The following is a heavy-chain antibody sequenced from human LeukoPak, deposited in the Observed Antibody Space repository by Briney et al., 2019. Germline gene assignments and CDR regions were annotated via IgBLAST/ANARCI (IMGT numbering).Heavy chain of an antibody. CDR3: AICHWYSSGCRNDY. CDR2: ISGSGGST. D-gene: IGHD6-19*01. V-gene: IGHV3-23*01. J-gene: IGHJ4*02. Sequence: GGSLRLSCAASRFTFSSYAMSWVRQAPGKGLEWVSAISGSGGSTYYADSVKGRFTISRDNSKNTLYLQMNSLRAEDTAVYYCAICHWYSSGCRNDYWGQGTLVTVSS. CDR1: RFTFSSYA.